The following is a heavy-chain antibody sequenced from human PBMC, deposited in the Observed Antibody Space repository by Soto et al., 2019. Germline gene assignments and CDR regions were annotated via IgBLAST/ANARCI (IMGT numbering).Heavy chain of an antibody. CDR2: INHSGST. J-gene: IGHJ4*02. V-gene: IGHV4-34*01. CDR3: ARVRLYSSGWYLDY. Sequence: SETLSLTCAVYGGSFSGYYWSWIRQPPGKGLEWIGEINHSGSTNYNPSLKSRVTISVDTSKNQFSLKLSSVTAADTAVYYCARVRLYSSGWYLDYWGQGTLVTVSS. D-gene: IGHD6-25*01. CDR1: GGSFSGYY.